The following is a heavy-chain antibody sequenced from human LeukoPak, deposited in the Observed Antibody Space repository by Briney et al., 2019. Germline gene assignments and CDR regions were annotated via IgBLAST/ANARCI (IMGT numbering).Heavy chain of an antibody. CDR3: ARDRGYYFDY. CDR1: GFTFSTYS. V-gene: IGHV3-48*02. Sequence: GGSLRLSCAASGFTFSTYSMNWVRQAPGKGLEWVSFISSSSSTIYYADSVEGRFTISRDNAKNSLYLQMHSLRDEDTAVCYCARDRGYYFDYWGQGTLVTVSS. J-gene: IGHJ4*02. D-gene: IGHD2-15*01. CDR2: ISSSSSTI.